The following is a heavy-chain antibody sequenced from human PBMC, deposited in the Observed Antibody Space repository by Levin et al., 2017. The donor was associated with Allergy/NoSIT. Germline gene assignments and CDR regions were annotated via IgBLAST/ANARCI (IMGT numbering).Heavy chain of an antibody. J-gene: IGHJ4*02. CDR3: SGGAGFILKY. D-gene: IGHD2-15*01. V-gene: IGHV3-53*01. Sequence: QSGGSLRLSCAVSGFSVGSNYMAWVRQAPGKGLEWLSIMRTAGDTKCADSVKGRFTISRDESTNTVYFQMNSLRAEDTAVYYCSGGAGFILKYWGQGTPVTVCS. CDR2: MRTAGDT. CDR1: GFSVGSNY.